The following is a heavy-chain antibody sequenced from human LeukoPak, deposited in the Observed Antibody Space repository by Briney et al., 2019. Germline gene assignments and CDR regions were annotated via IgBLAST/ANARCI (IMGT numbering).Heavy chain of an antibody. CDR1: GGSISSDSYY. D-gene: IGHD5-24*01. J-gene: IGHJ4*02. CDR3: ARVGRGGMATPTFDS. Sequence: PSETLSLTCTVSGGSISSDSYYWGWIRQPPGKGLEFIGSVCYSGSAYYNPSLKSRVTISVDTSKNQFSLKLSSVTAADTAVYYCARVGRGGMATPTFDSWGQGTLVTVSS. CDR2: VCYSGSA. V-gene: IGHV4-39*01.